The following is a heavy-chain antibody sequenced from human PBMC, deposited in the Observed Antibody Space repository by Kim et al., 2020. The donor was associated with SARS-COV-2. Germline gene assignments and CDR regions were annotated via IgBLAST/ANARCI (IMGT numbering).Heavy chain of an antibody. V-gene: IGHV4-30-4*01. CDR1: GGSISSGDYY. CDR2: IYYSGST. D-gene: IGHD5-18*01. CDR3: ARALDVDTAMASYWYFDL. J-gene: IGHJ2*01. Sequence: SETLSLTCTVSGGSISSGDYYWSWIRQPPGKGLEWIGYIYYSGSTYYNPSLKSRVTISVDTSKNQFSLKLSSVTAADTAVYYCARALDVDTAMASYWYFDLWGRGTLVTVSS.